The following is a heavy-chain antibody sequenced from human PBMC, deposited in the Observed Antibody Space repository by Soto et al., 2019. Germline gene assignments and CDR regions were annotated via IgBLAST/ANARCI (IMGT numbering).Heavy chain of an antibody. J-gene: IGHJ5*02. CDR1: GDSFIGYS. CDR3: ARTDIVTTNWFDP. Sequence: SDTLSLTGAVNGDSFIGYSWTWIRQSLGKGLEGSGEINHGGSTNYNQSLKSRVTISIDTSKKQFSLKLTSVTASDTSVYYCARTDIVTTNWFDPWGQLTLATVS. CDR2: INHGGST. D-gene: IGHD5-12*01. V-gene: IGHV4-34*01.